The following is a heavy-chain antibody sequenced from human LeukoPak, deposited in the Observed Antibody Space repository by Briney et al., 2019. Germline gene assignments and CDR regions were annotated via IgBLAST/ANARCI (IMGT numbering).Heavy chain of an antibody. J-gene: IGHJ3*02. Sequence: SETLSLTCAVYGGSFSGYYWSWIRQPPGKGLEWIGEINHSGSTNYNPSLKSRVTISADTSKNQFSLKVTSVTAADTATYYCARHLTGERAFDIWGQGTLVTVSS. CDR2: INHSGST. V-gene: IGHV4-34*01. D-gene: IGHD7-27*01. CDR3: ARHLTGERAFDI. CDR1: GGSFSGYY.